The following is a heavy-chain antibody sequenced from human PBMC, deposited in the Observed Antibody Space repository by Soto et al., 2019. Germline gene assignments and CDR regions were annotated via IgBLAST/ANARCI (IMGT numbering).Heavy chain of an antibody. V-gene: IGHV3-23*01. CDR3: AKARMGASGWLDP. J-gene: IGHJ5*02. CDR1: GFSFSSYT. D-gene: IGHD1-26*01. Sequence: QTGGSLRLSCVASGFSFSSYTMNWVRQAPGKGLEWVSGVSVNGGNTYYADSVKGRFSISRDNSKNTLYLQLNSLRAEDTAIYYFAKARMGASGWLDPWGQGTPVTVYS. CDR2: VSVNGGNT.